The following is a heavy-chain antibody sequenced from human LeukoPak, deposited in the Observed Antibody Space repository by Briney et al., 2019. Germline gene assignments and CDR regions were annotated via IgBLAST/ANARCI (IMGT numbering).Heavy chain of an antibody. CDR3: AIEPVGATYFGFDY. CDR1: GGSISSYY. J-gene: IGHJ4*02. CDR2: IYYSGST. V-gene: IGHV4-59*12. D-gene: IGHD1-26*01. Sequence: SETLSLTCTVSGGSISSYYWSWIRQPPGKGLEWIRYIYYSGSTNYNPSLKSRVTISVDTSKNQFSLKLSSVTAADTAVYYCAIEPVGATYFGFDYWGQGTLVTVSS.